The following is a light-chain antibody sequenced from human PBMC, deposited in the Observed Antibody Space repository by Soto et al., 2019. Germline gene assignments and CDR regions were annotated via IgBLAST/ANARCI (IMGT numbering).Light chain of an antibody. J-gene: IGKJ5*01. V-gene: IGKV1D-13*01. CDR2: DAS. Sequence: IPLNQSPSSLSASVGARVTITCRASPGIGDAIAWYQQKPGRPPKLLIYDASRLAIGVPARFSGSGSGADVTLAISSLQPEDVTTNHCQQLNDYPFSFGPGT. CDR1: PGIGDA. CDR3: QQLNDYPFS.